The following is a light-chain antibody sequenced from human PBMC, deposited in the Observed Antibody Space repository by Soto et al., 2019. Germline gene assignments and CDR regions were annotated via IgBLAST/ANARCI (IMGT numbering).Light chain of an antibody. CDR2: AAS. V-gene: IGKV1-39*01. Sequence: DIQMTQSPSSLSASVGDRVTITCRASQSISSYLNWYQQKPGKAPKLLIYAASSLQSGVPSRFSGSGSGTDFTLTISSLQPEDFVTYYCQQSYSTPTVGQGTRLEIK. J-gene: IGKJ5*01. CDR1: QSISSY. CDR3: QQSYSTPT.